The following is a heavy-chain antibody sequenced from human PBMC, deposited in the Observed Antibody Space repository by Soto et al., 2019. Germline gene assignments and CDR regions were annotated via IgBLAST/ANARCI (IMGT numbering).Heavy chain of an antibody. CDR3: AKDIVRYTYGACDY. D-gene: IGHD5-18*01. CDR2: IAYDGSNK. V-gene: IGHV3-30*18. CDR1: GFTFSSYG. J-gene: IGHJ4*02. Sequence: QVQLVESGRAVVQPGKSLRLSCAASGFTFSSYGMYWVRQAPGKGLEWVAAIAYDGSNKYHADSVKGRFTISRDNSKNTLYLQMNSLRVEDTAVYYCAKDIVRYTYGACDYWGQGALVTVSS.